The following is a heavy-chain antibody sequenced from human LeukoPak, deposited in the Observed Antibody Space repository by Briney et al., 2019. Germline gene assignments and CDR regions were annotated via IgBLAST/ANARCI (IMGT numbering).Heavy chain of an antibody. CDR3: ARHGGNEYGGNYNWFDP. CDR2: IGST. D-gene: IGHD4-23*01. J-gene: IGHJ5*02. CDR1: GDSISSYY. V-gene: IGHV4-59*08. Sequence: SETLSLTCTVSGDSISSYYWSWIRQPPGKGLEWIGYIGSTNYNPSLKSRVTISVDTSKNQFSLKLSSVTAADTAVYYCARHGGNEYGGNYNWFDPWGQGNPVTVSS.